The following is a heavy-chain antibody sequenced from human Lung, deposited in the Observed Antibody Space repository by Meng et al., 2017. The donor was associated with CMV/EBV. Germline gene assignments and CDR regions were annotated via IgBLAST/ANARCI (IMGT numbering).Heavy chain of an antibody. V-gene: IGHV3-30-3*01. CDR1: GFTFSSYA. J-gene: IGHJ4*02. CDR2: ISYDGSNK. Sequence: GQLVESGGVVVQPWRSLRLSCAASGFTFSSYAMHWVRQAPGKGLEWVAVISYDGSNKYYADSVKGRFTISRDNSKNTLYLQMNSLRAEDTAGYYCARGQWHSLDYWGQGTLVTVSS. CDR3: ARGQWHSLDY. D-gene: IGHD6-19*01.